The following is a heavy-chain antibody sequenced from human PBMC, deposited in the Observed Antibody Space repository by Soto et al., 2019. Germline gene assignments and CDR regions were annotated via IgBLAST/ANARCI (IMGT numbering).Heavy chain of an antibody. CDR2: IYYSGST. Sequence: PSETLSLTCTVSGGSISSYYWSWIRQPPGKGLEWIGYIYYSGSTNYNPSLKSRVTISVDTSKNQFFLKLSSVTAADTAVYYCARYIGYCSSTSCLNAYMDVWGKGTTVTVSS. CDR1: GGSISSYY. J-gene: IGHJ6*03. CDR3: ARYIGYCSSTSCLNAYMDV. V-gene: IGHV4-59*08. D-gene: IGHD2-2*01.